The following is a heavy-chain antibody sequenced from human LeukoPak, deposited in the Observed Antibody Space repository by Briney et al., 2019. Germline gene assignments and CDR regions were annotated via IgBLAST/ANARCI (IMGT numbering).Heavy chain of an antibody. D-gene: IGHD6-19*01. CDR1: GGSVSRGSYF. CDR3: ARGGLSSGWNY. V-gene: IGHV4-61*01. CDR2: IYYSGNT. J-gene: IGHJ4*02. Sequence: KPSETLSLTCTVSGGSVSRGSYFWSWSCQPPAKGLEWIGFIYYSGNTKYNPSLESRATISVDTSENQFSLKLTSLTTAVTAVYYCARGGLSSGWNYWGRGALVTVS.